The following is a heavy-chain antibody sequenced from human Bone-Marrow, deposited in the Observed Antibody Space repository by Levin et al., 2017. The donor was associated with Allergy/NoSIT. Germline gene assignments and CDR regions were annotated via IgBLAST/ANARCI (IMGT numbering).Heavy chain of an antibody. CDR1: GGSISSGGFY. J-gene: IGHJ5*02. CDR2: IYYTGST. CDR3: AREHAPSTVITDNWFDP. Sequence: SETLSLTCSVSGGSISSGGFYWSWIRQHPGKGLEWIGFIYYTGSTYYNPSLKSRVTISVDTSKNQFSLKLRSVTAAATAVYYCAREHAPSTVITDNWFDPWGQGTLVTVSS. D-gene: IGHD5/OR15-5a*01. V-gene: IGHV4-31*03.